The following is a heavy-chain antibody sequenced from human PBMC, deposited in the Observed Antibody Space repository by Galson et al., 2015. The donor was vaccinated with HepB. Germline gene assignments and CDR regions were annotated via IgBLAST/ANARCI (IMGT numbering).Heavy chain of an antibody. CDR2: MNPNSGNT. Sequence: SVKVSCKASGYTFTSYDINWVRQATGQGLEWMGWMNPNSGNTGYAQKFQGRVTMTRNTSISTAYMELSSLRSEDTAVYYCARDRYDFWSGYSYWGQGTLVTVSS. J-gene: IGHJ4*02. CDR3: ARDRYDFWSGYSY. CDR1: GYTFTSYD. D-gene: IGHD3-3*01. V-gene: IGHV1-8*01.